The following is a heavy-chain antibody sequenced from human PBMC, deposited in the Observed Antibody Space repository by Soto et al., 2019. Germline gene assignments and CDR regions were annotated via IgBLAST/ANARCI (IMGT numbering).Heavy chain of an antibody. J-gene: IGHJ4*02. V-gene: IGHV4-59*01. Sequence: PSETLSLTCAVSGDSISSYYCMWIRQPPGKGLESIGYLYYGRSANYNPSLKSRVTLSVDTSTNQCSLTLSSMTSADTAVDYCRGGTAVAGRDYWGQGTLVTVSS. D-gene: IGHD6-19*01. CDR2: LYYGRSA. CDR1: GDSISSYY. CDR3: RGGTAVAGRDY.